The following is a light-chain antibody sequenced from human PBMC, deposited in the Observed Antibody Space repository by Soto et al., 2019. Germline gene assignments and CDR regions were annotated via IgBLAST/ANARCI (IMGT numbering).Light chain of an antibody. J-gene: IGKJ5*01. Sequence: EIVLTQSPAPLSLSPGERATLSCRASQSVSSYLAWYQQKPGQAPRLLIYDASNRATGIPARFSGSGSVTDFTLTISSLEPEDFAVYYCQQRSNWPPITFGHGTRLEIK. CDR2: DAS. CDR3: QQRSNWPPIT. V-gene: IGKV3-11*01. CDR1: QSVSSY.